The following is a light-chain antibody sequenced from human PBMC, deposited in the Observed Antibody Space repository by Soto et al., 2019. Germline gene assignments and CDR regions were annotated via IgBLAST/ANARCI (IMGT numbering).Light chain of an antibody. CDR3: QQSYSTAWT. J-gene: IGKJ1*01. CDR1: QSISNF. V-gene: IGKV1-39*01. CDR2: AAS. Sequence: DIQVTQSPSSLSASIGVRVTITCRASQSISNFLNWYQQKLGTTPKLLIYAASTLQTGVPSRFSGSGSGTDFTLTISSLQPEDSATYYCQQSYSTAWTFGQGTKVEIK.